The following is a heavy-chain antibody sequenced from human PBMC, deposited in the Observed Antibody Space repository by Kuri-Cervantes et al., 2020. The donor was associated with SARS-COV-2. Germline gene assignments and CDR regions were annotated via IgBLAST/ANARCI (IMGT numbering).Heavy chain of an antibody. CDR3: ARDDLVVVPTGNNWFDP. J-gene: IGHJ5*02. CDR1: GGSISSSNW. Sequence: SETLSLTCAVSGGSISSSNWWSWVRQPPGKGQGWLGVIYHSGSTNYNPSLKSRVTISVDTSKNQFSLKLSSVTAADTAVYYCARDDLVVVPTGNNWFDPWGQGTLVTVSS. D-gene: IGHD2-2*01. CDR2: IYHSGST. V-gene: IGHV4-4*02.